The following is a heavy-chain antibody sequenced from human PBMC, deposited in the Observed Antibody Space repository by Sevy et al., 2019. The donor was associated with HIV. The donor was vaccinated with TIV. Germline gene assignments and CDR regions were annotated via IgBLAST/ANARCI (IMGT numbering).Heavy chain of an antibody. CDR3: ASPLHYYDSPSAY. CDR2: ISSGSSYV. D-gene: IGHD3-22*01. CDR1: GFTFSYYN. V-gene: IGHV3-21*01. J-gene: IGHJ4*02. Sequence: GGSLRLSCAASGFTFSYYNMNWVRQAPGKGLEWVSSISSGSSYVYHADSVKGRFTISRDNDKNSLYLQMNSLRTEDTSVYYCASPLHYYDSPSAYWGQGTQVTVSS.